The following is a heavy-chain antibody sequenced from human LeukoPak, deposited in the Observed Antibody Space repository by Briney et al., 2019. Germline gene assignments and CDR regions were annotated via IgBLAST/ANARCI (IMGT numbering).Heavy chain of an antibody. Sequence: SVKVSCKASGGTFSSYAISWVRQAPGQGLEWMGGIIPIFGTANYAQKLQGRVTMTTDTSTSTAYMELRSLRSDDTAVYYCARVFHDSSGYYPYYFDYWGQGTLVPVSS. CDR1: GGTFSSYA. D-gene: IGHD3-22*01. V-gene: IGHV1-69*05. J-gene: IGHJ4*02. CDR2: IIPIFGTA. CDR3: ARVFHDSSGYYPYYFDY.